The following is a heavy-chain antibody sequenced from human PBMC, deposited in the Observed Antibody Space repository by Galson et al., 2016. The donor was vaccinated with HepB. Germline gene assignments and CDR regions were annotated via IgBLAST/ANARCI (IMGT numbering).Heavy chain of an antibody. D-gene: IGHD3-10*01. CDR2: IYHSGST. CDR1: Y. Sequence: YWIGWVRQMPGKGLEWIGYIYHSGSTYYNPSLKSRVSISVDTSKNQFSLKLSSVTAADTAVYYCARGNYSAFDIWGQGTMVTVSS. CDR3: ARGNYSAFDI. V-gene: IGHV4-31*02. J-gene: IGHJ3*02.